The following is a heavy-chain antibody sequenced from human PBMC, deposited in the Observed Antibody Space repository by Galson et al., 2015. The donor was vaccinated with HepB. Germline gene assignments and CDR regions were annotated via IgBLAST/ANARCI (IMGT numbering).Heavy chain of an antibody. D-gene: IGHD3-10*01. CDR3: ARGGRSGFDY. V-gene: IGHV4-61*02. CDR2: IYTPGST. Sequence: TLSLTCSVSGGSISSGNFYWTWIRQPAGKGLEWIGRIYTPGSTNYNPSLKSRITMSVDTSKNQFSLKLSSVTAADTAVYYCARGGRSGFDYWGQGTLVTVSS. CDR1: GGSISSGNFY. J-gene: IGHJ4*02.